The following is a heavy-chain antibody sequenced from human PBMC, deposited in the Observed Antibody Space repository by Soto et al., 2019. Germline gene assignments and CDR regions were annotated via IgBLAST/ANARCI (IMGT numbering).Heavy chain of an antibody. CDR3: ARSPVAGNGKFSYFQH. V-gene: IGHV1-69*13. J-gene: IGHJ1*01. D-gene: IGHD6-19*01. CDR2: IIPIFDTA. Sequence: GASVKVSCKASGGTFSSYAISWVRQAPGQRLEWMGGIIPIFDTANYAQKFQGRVTITADESTSTAYMELSSLRSEDTAVYYCARSPVAGNGKFSYFQHWGQGTLVTVSS. CDR1: GGTFSSYA.